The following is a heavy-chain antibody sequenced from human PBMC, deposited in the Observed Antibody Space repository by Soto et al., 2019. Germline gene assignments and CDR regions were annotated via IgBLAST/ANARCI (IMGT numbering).Heavy chain of an antibody. J-gene: IGHJ4*02. CDR3: AIEGSAWQFDY. CDR2: IKRDGSVI. Sequence: GGSLRLSCAASGFTFSTDWASWVRQAPGKGLEWVANIKRDGSVINYADSVKGRFTISRDNAKNSLYLRMNSLRAEDTAVYYCAIEGSAWQFDYWGQGALITVSS. V-gene: IGHV3-7*01. D-gene: IGHD6-25*01. CDR1: GFTFSTDW.